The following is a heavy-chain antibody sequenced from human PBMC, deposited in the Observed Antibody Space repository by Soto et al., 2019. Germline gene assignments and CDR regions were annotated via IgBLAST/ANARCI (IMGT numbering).Heavy chain of an antibody. CDR1: GAAFGTYG. CDR3: ARDIMVRGSSHYGMDS. D-gene: IGHD3-10*01. Sequence: GVSRRLSRATSGAAFGTYGLQRVRQAPGKGLEWVAVIWSDGSNEYYADSVKGRFTISRDNSKNTLSLQMDSLTTEDTAVYYCARDIMVRGSSHYGMDSWGQGT. CDR2: IWSDGSNE. J-gene: IGHJ6*02. V-gene: IGHV3-33*08.